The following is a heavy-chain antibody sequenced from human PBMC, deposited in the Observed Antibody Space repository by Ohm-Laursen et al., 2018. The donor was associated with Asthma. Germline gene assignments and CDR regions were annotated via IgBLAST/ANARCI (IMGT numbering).Heavy chain of an antibody. Sequence: SLRLSCAASGFTFGDYAVSWFRQAPGKGLEWVGLIRSKAYGGTTEYAASVKGRFTISRDDSKSIAYLQLNSLKTEDTAIYYCTRIRQLAPNYWGQGTLVTVSS. D-gene: IGHD6-13*01. V-gene: IGHV3-49*03. CDR3: TRIRQLAPNY. CDR2: IRSKAYGGTT. CDR1: GFTFGDYA. J-gene: IGHJ4*02.